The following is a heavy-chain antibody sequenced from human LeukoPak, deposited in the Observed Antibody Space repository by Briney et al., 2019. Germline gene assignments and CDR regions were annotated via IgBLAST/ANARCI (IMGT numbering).Heavy chain of an antibody. J-gene: IGHJ3*02. CDR3: ATLYAVRGALSFDM. D-gene: IGHD2-8*01. CDR2: IYYSGRT. V-gene: IGHV4-59*01. Sequence: SETLSLTCTVSGGSINSYYWSWIRQPPGKRLEWIAYIYYSGRTNYNPSLKSRVTISLDTSKNQFSLKLSSVTAADTAVYYCATLYAVRGALSFDMWGQGTMVTVSS. CDR1: GGSINSYY.